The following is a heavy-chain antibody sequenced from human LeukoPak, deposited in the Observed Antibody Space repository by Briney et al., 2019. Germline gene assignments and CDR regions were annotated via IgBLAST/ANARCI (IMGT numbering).Heavy chain of an antibody. CDR1: GYTFTGYY. CDR3: ARSDSSGWYDY. CDR2: INANSGGR. Sequence: ASVKVSCKASGYTFTGYYMQWVRQAPGQGLECMGWINANSGGRNYAQKFQGRVTMTRDTSFSTAYMELSRLRSDDTAVYYCARSDSSGWYDYWGQGTLVTVSS. D-gene: IGHD6-19*01. V-gene: IGHV1-2*02. J-gene: IGHJ4*02.